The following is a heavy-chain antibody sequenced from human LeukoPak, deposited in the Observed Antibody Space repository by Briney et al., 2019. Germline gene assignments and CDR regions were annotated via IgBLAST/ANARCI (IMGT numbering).Heavy chain of an antibody. CDR1: GGSFSGYY. CDR2: INHSGST. Sequence: SETLSLTCAVYGGSFSGYYWSWIRQPPGKGLEWIGEINHSGSTNYNPSLKSRVTISVATSKNQCSLKLSSVTAADTAVYYCARGGLISSIAARRPYCMDVWGQGTTVTVPS. D-gene: IGHD6-6*01. CDR3: ARGGLISSIAARRPYCMDV. V-gene: IGHV4-34*01. J-gene: IGHJ6*02.